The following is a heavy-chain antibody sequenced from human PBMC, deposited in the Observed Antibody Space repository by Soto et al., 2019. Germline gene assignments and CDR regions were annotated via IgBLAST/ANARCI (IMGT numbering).Heavy chain of an antibody. J-gene: IGHJ4*02. CDR1: GGTFSSYA. CDR2: IIPIFGTA. V-gene: IGHV1-69*13. CDR3: ASILGCSGGSCPQFDY. D-gene: IGHD2-15*01. Sequence: SVKVSCKASGGTFSSYAISWVRQAPGQGLEWMGGIIPIFGTANYAQKFQGRVTITADESTSTAYMELSSLRSEDTAVCYCASILGCSGGSCPQFDYWGQGTLVTVSS.